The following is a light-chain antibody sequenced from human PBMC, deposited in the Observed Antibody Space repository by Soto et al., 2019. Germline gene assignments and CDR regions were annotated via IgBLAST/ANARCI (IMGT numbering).Light chain of an antibody. CDR3: SSYATSGTL. CDR2: AVS. J-gene: IGLJ3*02. CDR1: SSDVGAYNY. V-gene: IGLV2-14*03. Sequence: QSVLTQPASVSGSLGQSITISCTGTSSDVGAYNYVSWYQHHTGKAPKLMIYAVSDRPSGVSNRFSGSKSGNTASLTISGLQAEDEADYYCSSYATSGTLFGGGTKLTVL.